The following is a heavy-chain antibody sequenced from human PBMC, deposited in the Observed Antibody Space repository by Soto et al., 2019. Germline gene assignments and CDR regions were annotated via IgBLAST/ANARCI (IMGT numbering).Heavy chain of an antibody. D-gene: IGHD3-3*01. Sequence: GGSLRLSCTGSGFTFADSALSWFRQAPGKGLEWVGFIRSTAYGGATQYAASVKGRFTISRDDSNNIAYLQMNSMKTEDTAVYYCTSEDFYYYGTDVWGQGTTVTVSS. CDR2: IRSTAYGGAT. CDR1: GFTFADSA. J-gene: IGHJ6*02. CDR3: TSEDFYYYGTDV. V-gene: IGHV3-49*03.